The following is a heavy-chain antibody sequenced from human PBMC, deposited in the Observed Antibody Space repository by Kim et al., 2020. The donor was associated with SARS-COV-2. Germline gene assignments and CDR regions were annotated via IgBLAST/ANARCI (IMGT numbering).Heavy chain of an antibody. Sequence: GGSLRLYCSASGFTFSSFAMHWVRQAPGKRPEFVSAITSNGANTQYAESVRGRFTISRDNSKNTLHLQMSSLRPEDTAVYYCVRGQRYQPYDYWGQGTLVIVSS. CDR2: ITSNGANT. CDR1: GFTFSSFA. D-gene: IGHD1-26*01. CDR3: VRGQRYQPYDY. V-gene: IGHV3-64D*09. J-gene: IGHJ4*02.